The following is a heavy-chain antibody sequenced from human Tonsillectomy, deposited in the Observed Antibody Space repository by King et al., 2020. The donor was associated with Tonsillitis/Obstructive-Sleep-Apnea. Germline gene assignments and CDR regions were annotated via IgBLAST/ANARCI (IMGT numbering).Heavy chain of an antibody. J-gene: IGHJ5*02. CDR1: GGSISSYY. CDR3: ARGRFLEWFPYNWFDP. Sequence: QLQESGPGLVKPSETLSLTCTVSGGSISSYYWSWIRQPPGKGLEWIGNIYYRGSTNYNPSLNSRVTISVDTSKNQFSLKLCSVTAADTAVYYCARGRFLEWFPYNWFDPWGQGTLVTVSS. D-gene: IGHD3-3*01. V-gene: IGHV4-59*08. CDR2: IYYRGST.